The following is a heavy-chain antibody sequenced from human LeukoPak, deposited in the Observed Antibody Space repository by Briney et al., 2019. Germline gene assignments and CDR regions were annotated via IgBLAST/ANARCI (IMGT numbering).Heavy chain of an antibody. CDR2: INPSGGTT. Sequence: AASVKVSCKASGYTFTGYYMHWLRQAPGQGLEWMGMINPSGGTTTYAQKFQGRVTMTRDTSTRTVYMELSSLRSEDTAMYYCARDFAAMVTNGFDIWGQGTMVTVSP. CDR1: GYTFTGYY. V-gene: IGHV1-46*01. J-gene: IGHJ3*02. D-gene: IGHD5-18*01. CDR3: ARDFAAMVTNGFDI.